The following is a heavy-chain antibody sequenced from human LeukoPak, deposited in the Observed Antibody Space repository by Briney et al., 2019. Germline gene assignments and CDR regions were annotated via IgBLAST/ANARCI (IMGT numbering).Heavy chain of an antibody. CDR2: IYYSGST. Sequence: PSETLSLTCTVSGGSISSYYWSWIRQPPGKGLEWIGYIYYSGSTNYNPSLKGRVTISVDTSKNQFSLKLSSVTAADTAVYYCARPKGYWYFDLWGRGTLVTVSS. CDR1: GGSISSYY. J-gene: IGHJ2*01. CDR3: ARPKGYWYFDL. V-gene: IGHV4-59*08.